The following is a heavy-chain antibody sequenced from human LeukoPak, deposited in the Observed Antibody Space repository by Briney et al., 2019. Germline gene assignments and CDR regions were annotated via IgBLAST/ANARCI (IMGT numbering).Heavy chain of an antibody. CDR3: AKELGYCSGGSCYSHDAFDI. Sequence: GGSLRLSCAASEFTFSSYAMSWVRQAPGKGLEWVSGLSNSGDSRYYADSVQGRFTISRDNSKNTLYLQMNSLRAEDTAVYYCAKELGYCSGGSCYSHDAFDIWGQGTMVTVSS. CDR1: EFTFSSYA. CDR2: LSNSGDSR. V-gene: IGHV3-23*01. J-gene: IGHJ3*02. D-gene: IGHD2-15*01.